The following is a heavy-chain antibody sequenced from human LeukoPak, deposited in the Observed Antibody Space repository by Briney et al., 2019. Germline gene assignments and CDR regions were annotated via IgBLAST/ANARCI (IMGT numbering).Heavy chain of an antibody. CDR1: GGSFSGYY. CDR3: ARVRMYYYDSSGYFDY. Sequence: SETLSLTCAVYGGSFSGYYWSWIRQPPGKGLEWIGEISHSGSTNYNPSLKSRVTISVDTSKNQFSLKLSSVTAADTAVYYCARVRMYYYDSSGYFDYWGQGTLVTVSS. J-gene: IGHJ4*02. CDR2: ISHSGST. D-gene: IGHD3-22*01. V-gene: IGHV4-34*01.